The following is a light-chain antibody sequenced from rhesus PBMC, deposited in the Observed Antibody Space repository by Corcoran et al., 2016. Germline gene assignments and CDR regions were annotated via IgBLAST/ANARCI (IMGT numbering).Light chain of an antibody. CDR2: QAI. Sequence: DIVLTQSPASLAVSPGQRATITCRASESVSVFGINLIPWSQQKPGQPTKLLIYQAINKDTGVPAPFSGRSSGTEFTLKINPVEAGGAADYYCLQMKNSWTFGQGTKVEIK. CDR1: ESVSVFGINL. J-gene: IGKJ1*01. CDR3: LQMKNSWT. V-gene: IGKV7-13*01.